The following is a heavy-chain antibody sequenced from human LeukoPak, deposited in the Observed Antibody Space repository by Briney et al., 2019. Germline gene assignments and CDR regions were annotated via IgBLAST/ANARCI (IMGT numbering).Heavy chain of an antibody. CDR3: ARRGGYCSSTSCYGGYFDY. D-gene: IGHD2-2*01. V-gene: IGHV3-30*04. Sequence: GGSLRLSCAASGFTFSSYAMHWVREAPGKGLEWGAVISYDGSNKYYADSVKGRFTISRDNSKNTLYLQMNSLRAEDTAVYYCARRGGYCSSTSCYGGYFDYWGQGTLVTVSS. CDR1: GFTFSSYA. J-gene: IGHJ4*02. CDR2: ISYDGSNK.